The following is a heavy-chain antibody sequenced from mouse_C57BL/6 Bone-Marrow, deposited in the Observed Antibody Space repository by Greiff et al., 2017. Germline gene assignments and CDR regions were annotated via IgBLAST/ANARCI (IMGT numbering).Heavy chain of an antibody. CDR1: GYTFTSYW. CDR3: ARDYYGSSYYFDY. CDR2: IDPSDSYT. D-gene: IGHD1-1*01. Sequence: VKLQQPGAELVMPGASVKLSCEASGYTFTSYWMHWVKQRPGQGLEWIGEIDPSDSYTNYNQKFKGKSTLTVDKSSSTAYMQLSSLTSEDSAVYYCARDYYGSSYYFDYWGQGTTLTVSS. J-gene: IGHJ2*01. V-gene: IGHV1-69*01.